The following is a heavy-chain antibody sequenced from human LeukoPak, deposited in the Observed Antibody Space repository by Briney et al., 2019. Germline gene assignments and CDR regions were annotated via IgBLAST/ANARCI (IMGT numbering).Heavy chain of an antibody. J-gene: IGHJ5*02. CDR1: GFTFTNYA. D-gene: IGHD2-21*01. Sequence: GGSLRLSCAASGFTFTNYAMSWVRQAPGKGLEWVSTISTSGDNTYYADSVKGRFTISRDTSKNTLYLQMNSLRADDTAVYYCAKLTIEGNIVLAPWGQGTLVTVSP. CDR3: AKLTIEGNIVLAP. CDR2: ISTSGDNT. V-gene: IGHV3-23*01.